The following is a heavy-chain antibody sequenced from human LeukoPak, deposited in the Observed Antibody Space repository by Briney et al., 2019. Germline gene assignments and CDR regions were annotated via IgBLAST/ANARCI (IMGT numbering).Heavy chain of an antibody. CDR1: GGSFSGYY. J-gene: IGHJ4*02. Sequence: EASETLSLTCAVYGGSFSGYYWSWIRQPPGKGLEWIGEINHSGSTNYNPSLKSRVTISVDTSKNQFSLKLSSVTAADTAVYYCARGRAGYYVSSFDYWGQGTLVTVSS. V-gene: IGHV4-34*01. CDR2: INHSGST. CDR3: ARGRAGYYVSSFDY. D-gene: IGHD3-9*01.